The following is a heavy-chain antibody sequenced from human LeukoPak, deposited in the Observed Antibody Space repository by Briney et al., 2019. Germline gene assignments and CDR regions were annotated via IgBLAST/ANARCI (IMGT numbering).Heavy chain of an antibody. V-gene: IGHV1-69*01. J-gene: IGHJ4*02. CDR3: ATSFGV. Sequence: ASVNVSCKASGGSFSSFVLSWVPQAPGQGLEWPGVIIPMFDAPKYAQKFQGRVTINADDSTSTAYMELNSLKSEDTAVYFCATSFGVWGQGSLVTVSS. CDR2: IIPMFDAP. CDR1: GGSFSSFV. D-gene: IGHD2-8*01.